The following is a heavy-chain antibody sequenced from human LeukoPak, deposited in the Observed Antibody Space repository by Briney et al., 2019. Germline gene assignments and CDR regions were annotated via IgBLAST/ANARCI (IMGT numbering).Heavy chain of an antibody. D-gene: IGHD2-8*01. CDR1: GFTFTSSA. Sequence: LVKVSCKASGFTFTSSAVQWVRQARGQRLEWIGWIVVGSGNTNYAQKFQERVTITRDMSTSTAYMELSSLRSEDTAVYYCAKLIDYGVPNWFDPWGQGTLVTVSS. J-gene: IGHJ5*02. CDR2: IVVGSGNT. V-gene: IGHV1-58*01. CDR3: AKLIDYGVPNWFDP.